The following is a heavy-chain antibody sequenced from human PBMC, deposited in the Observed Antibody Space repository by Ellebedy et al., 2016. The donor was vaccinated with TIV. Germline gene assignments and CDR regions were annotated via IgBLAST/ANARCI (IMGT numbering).Heavy chain of an antibody. CDR2: ISASGGAT. CDR3: AKGRSGSGDYWTGNGNWFDP. D-gene: IGHD3-10*01. CDR1: ALTLSNYA. Sequence: PGGSLRLSCAASALTLSNYAMTWVRQAPGKGLEWVFAISASGGATYYADSVEGRFTISRDNSKNTLYLQMNSLRADDTAEYYCAKGRSGSGDYWTGNGNWFDPWGQGTLVTVSS. V-gene: IGHV3-23*01. J-gene: IGHJ5*02.